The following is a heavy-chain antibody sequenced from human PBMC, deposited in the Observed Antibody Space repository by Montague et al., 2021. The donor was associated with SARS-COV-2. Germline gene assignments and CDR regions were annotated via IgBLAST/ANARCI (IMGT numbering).Heavy chain of an antibody. J-gene: IGHJ4*02. CDR1: GFSLRTSGVG. CDR3: VHSYADYLFDY. V-gene: IGHV2-5*02. CDR2: IYWDDDK. D-gene: IGHD4-17*01. Sequence: VKPTQTLTLTCSFSGFSLRTSGVGVGWIRQPPGTALEWLAVIYWDDDKRYSPSLKSRLTITKDTSKNQVVLTMTNMDPVDTATYYCVHSYADYLFDYWGQGTLVSVSS.